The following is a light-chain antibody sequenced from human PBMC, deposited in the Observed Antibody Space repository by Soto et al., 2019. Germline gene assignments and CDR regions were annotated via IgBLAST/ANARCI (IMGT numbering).Light chain of an antibody. CDR3: QQYGALPHT. V-gene: IGKV3-20*01. CDR1: QTVSNTY. CDR2: GAS. J-gene: IGKJ4*02. Sequence: EIVLTQFPGALSLSPGERVTLSCRASQTVSNTYLAWYQQKSGQAPKVLIYGASNRATGIPDRFSGSGSGTDFTLTISRLEPADFAVYYCQQYGALPHTFGGGTKVEIK.